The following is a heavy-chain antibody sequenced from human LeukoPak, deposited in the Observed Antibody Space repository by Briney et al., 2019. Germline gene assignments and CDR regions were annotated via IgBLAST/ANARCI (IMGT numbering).Heavy chain of an antibody. CDR3: ARVLGTDEGADY. J-gene: IGHJ4*02. CDR2: IKPDGSDK. V-gene: IGHV3-7*04. CDR1: GFTYRNYW. Sequence: GGSLRLSYTACGFTYRNYWMNWVRQAPGKELEWVANIKPDGSDKRYVDSVKGRFTISRDNAKTSLFLQMDSLRAEDTAVYYCARVLGTDEGADYWGQGTLVTVSS. D-gene: IGHD1-7*01.